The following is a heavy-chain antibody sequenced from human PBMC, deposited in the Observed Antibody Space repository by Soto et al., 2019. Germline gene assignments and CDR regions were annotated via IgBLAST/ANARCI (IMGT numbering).Heavy chain of an antibody. CDR3: AREGRSPVYYYYYGMDV. CDR2: ISYDGSNK. CDR1: GFTFSSYA. D-gene: IGHD3-10*01. V-gene: IGHV3-30-3*01. Sequence: ESGGGVVQPGRSLRLSCAASGFTFSSYAMHWVRQAPGKGLEWVAVISYDGSNKYYADSVKGRFTISRDNSKNTLYLQMNSLRAEDTAVYYCAREGRSPVYYYYYGMDVWGQGTTVTVSS. J-gene: IGHJ6*02.